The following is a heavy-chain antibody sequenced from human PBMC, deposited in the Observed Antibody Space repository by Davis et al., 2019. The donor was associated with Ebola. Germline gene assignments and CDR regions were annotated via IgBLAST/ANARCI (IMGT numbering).Heavy chain of an antibody. Sequence: SETLSLTCTVYGGSFSGYYWSWIRQPPGKGLEWFGEINHSGSTNYNPSLKSRVTISVDTSKNQFSLKLSSVTAADTAVYYCARRISRDWLSIANYYYGMDVWGQGTTVTVSS. CDR3: ARRISRDWLSIANYYYGMDV. J-gene: IGHJ6*02. CDR1: GGSFSGYY. D-gene: IGHD3-9*01. V-gene: IGHV4-34*01. CDR2: INHSGST.